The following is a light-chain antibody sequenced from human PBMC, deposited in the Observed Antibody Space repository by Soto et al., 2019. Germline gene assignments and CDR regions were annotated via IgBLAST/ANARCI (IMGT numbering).Light chain of an antibody. CDR3: SSYRSSRTYV. V-gene: IGLV2-14*01. Sequence: QCVLTQPASVSGSPGQSITISCSGTSSDVGGYNYVSWYQQNPGTAPKLLIYDVSNRPSGVSHRFSGSKSGNTASLTISGLQAGDEADYYCSSYRSSRTYVFGTGTKVTVL. CDR1: SSDVGGYNY. CDR2: DVS. J-gene: IGLJ1*01.